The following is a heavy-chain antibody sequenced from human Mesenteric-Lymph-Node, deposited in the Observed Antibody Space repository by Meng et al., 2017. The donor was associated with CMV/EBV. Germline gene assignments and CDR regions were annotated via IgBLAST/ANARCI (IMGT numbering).Heavy chain of an antibody. V-gene: IGHV5-10-1*01. CDR2: IDPSDSYT. CDR3: ARHVAGYCSGGSCYWDL. CDR1: YSFTRYW. D-gene: IGHD2-15*01. J-gene: IGHJ2*01. Sequence: YSFTRYWISWVRQMPGKGLEWMGRIDPSDSYTNYSPSFQGHVTISADKSISTAYLQWSSLKASDTAMYYCARHVAGYCSGGSCYWDLWGRGTLVTVSS.